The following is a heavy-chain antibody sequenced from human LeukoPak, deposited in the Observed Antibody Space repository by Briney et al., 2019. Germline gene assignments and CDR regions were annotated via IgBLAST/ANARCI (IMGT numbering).Heavy chain of an antibody. CDR1: GGTFSSYA. V-gene: IGHV1-69*13. J-gene: IGHJ6*03. D-gene: IGHD1-14*01. CDR3: ARTTREDRRYYYYYMDV. Sequence: SVKVSCKASGGTFSSYAISWVRQAPGQGLEWMGGIIPIFGTANYAQKFQGRVTITADESTSTAYMELSSLRSEDTAVYYCARTTREDRRYYYYYMDVWGKGTTVTISS. CDR2: IIPIFGTA.